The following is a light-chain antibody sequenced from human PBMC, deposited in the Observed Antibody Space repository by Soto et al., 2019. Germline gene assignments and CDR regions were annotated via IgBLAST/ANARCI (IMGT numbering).Light chain of an antibody. V-gene: IGKV2-30*01. CDR3: MQGKRCLWT. CDR2: KVS. CDR1: QSLVFSDGNIY. J-gene: IGKJ1*01. Sequence: DVVLTQSPLSLPVALGQPASISCRSSQSLVFSDGNIYLNWFQQRPGQSPRRLIYKVSNRDSGVPDRFSGSGSGTDFTLRISRVEAEDVGVYYCMQGKRCLWTFGQGTKVEIK.